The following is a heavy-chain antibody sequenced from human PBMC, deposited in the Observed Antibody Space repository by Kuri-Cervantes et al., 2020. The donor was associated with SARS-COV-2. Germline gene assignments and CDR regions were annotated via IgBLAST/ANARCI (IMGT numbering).Heavy chain of an antibody. CDR1: GFTFGDYA. CDR2: IRSKAYGGTT. J-gene: IGHJ4*02. CDR3: TANQDYDYVWGSYLHDY. Sequence: GESLKISCTAYGFTFGDYAMSWVRQPPGKGLEWVGFIRSKAYGGTTEYAASVKGRFTISRDDSKNTLYLQMNSLKTEDTAVYYCTANQDYDYVWGSYLHDYWGQGTLVTGSS. D-gene: IGHD3-16*02. V-gene: IGHV3-49*04.